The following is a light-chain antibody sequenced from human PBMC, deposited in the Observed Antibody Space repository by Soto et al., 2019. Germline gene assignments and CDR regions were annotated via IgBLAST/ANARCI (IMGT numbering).Light chain of an antibody. CDR2: GAS. V-gene: IGKV3-20*01. CDR1: QSVSSSY. Sequence: VLTQAPGTLSLSPGEIDTLSCRASQSVSSSYLAWYQQNPGQAPRLLIYGASSRATGIPDRFSGSGSGIDFPLTISRLEPEDFAVYYCQQYGSSPPTFGQGTKVDIK. CDR3: QQYGSSPPT. J-gene: IGKJ1*01.